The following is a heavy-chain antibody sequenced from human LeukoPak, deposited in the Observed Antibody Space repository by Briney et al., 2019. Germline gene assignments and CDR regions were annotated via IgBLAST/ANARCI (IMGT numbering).Heavy chain of an antibody. Sequence: SETLSLTCTVSGGSISSYFWTWIRHPQAQGLEWIGNSYSCWSTNYNPSLKSRVTISVDTSKNQFSLKLSSVTAADTAVDYCAREGRTNTYGAIDPWGQGTLVTVSS. V-gene: IGHV4-59*13. J-gene: IGHJ5*02. CDR1: GGSISSYF. D-gene: IGHD4/OR15-4a*01. CDR3: AREGRTNTYGAIDP. CDR2: SYSCWST.